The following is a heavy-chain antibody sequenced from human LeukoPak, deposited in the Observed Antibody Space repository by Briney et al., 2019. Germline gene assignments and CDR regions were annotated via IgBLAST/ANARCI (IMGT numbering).Heavy chain of an antibody. CDR2: IHYSGST. J-gene: IGHJ1*01. CDR1: GGSMRSQY. Sequence: ASETLSLTCTVSGGSMRSQYWSWIRQPPGKGLEWIGYIHYSGSTNYNPSLKSRVIISVDTSKNQFSLKLSSVTAADTAVYYCANLIAAASYFQHWGQGTLVTVSS. V-gene: IGHV4-59*08. D-gene: IGHD6-13*01. CDR3: ANLIAAASYFQH.